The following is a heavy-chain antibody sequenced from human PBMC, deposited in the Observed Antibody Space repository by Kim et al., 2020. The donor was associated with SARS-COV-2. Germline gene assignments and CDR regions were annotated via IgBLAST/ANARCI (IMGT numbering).Heavy chain of an antibody. D-gene: IGHD3-10*01. CDR3: ARDPGSGSYNV. J-gene: IGHJ4*02. CDR2: T. V-gene: IGHV4-31*02. Sequence: TDYHPSLKSRVTISVDTSKTQFSLKLSSVTAADTAVYYCARDPGSGSYNVWGQGTLVTVSS.